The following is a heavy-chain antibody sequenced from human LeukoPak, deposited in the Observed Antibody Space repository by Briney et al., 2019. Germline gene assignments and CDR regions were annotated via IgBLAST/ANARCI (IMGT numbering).Heavy chain of an antibody. CDR2: ISYDGSNK. CDR1: GFTFSSYA. CDR3: ARGGSGSYEDFDY. V-gene: IGHV3-30*04. Sequence: PGGSLRLSCAASGFTFSSYAMHWVRQAPGKGLEWVAVISYDGSNKYYTDSVKGRFTISRDNSKNTLYLQMNSLRAEDTAVYYCARGGSGSYEDFDYWGQGTLVTVSS. J-gene: IGHJ4*02. D-gene: IGHD1-26*01.